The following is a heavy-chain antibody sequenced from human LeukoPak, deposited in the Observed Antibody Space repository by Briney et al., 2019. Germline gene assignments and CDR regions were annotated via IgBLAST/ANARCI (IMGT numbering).Heavy chain of an antibody. J-gene: IGHJ4*02. D-gene: IGHD1-26*01. CDR1: GYTFTGFY. CDR3: ARVLVGATQVFDY. Sequence: ASVKVSCKASGYTFTGFYMYWVRQAPGQGLEWMGWISAYNGNTNYAQKLQGRVTMTTDTSTSTAYMELRSLRSDDTAVYYCARVLVGATQVFDYWGQGTLVTVSS. CDR2: ISAYNGNT. V-gene: IGHV1-18*04.